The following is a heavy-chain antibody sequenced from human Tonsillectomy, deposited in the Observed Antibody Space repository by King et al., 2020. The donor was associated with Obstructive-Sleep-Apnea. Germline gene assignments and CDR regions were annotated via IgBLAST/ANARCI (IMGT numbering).Heavy chain of an antibody. J-gene: IGHJ4*02. D-gene: IGHD3-16*01. Sequence: VQLVESGGGLVQPGGSLRLSCAASGFTYSTHAMTWVRQTPGKGLEWVSTISDNAGNTYYTDSVKGRFTISRDNSKDTLYLQMNSLRVEDTAVYYCAKERWGGYFDSWGQGIVVTVSP. CDR1: GFTYSTHA. CDR2: ISDNAGNT. CDR3: AKERWGGYFDS. V-gene: IGHV3-23*04.